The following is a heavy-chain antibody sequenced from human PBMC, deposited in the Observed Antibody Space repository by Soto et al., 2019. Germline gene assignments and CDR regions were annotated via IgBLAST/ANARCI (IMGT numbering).Heavy chain of an antibody. CDR2: IIPILGIA. Sequence: QVQLVQSGAEVKKPGSSVKVSCKASGGTFSSYTISWVRQAPGQGLEWMGRIIPILGIANYAQKFQGRVTITADKSTSPADRELSSLRSEDTAVYYCARDPGYDGSGDVPWGQGTLVTVSS. CDR1: GGTFSSYT. D-gene: IGHD3-10*01. CDR3: ARDPGYDGSGDVP. V-gene: IGHV1-69*08. J-gene: IGHJ5*02.